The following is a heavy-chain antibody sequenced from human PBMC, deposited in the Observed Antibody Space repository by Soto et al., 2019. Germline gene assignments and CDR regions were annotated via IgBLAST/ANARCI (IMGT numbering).Heavy chain of an antibody. CDR2: ISSSSSYT. J-gene: IGHJ4*02. CDR1: GFTFSDYY. D-gene: IGHD6-19*01. CDR3: VPAGGIAVAGSD. Sequence: GGSLRLSCAASGFTFSDYYMSWIRQAPGKGLEWVSYISSSSSYTNYADSVKGRFTISRDNAKNSRYLQMNSLRAEDTAVYYCVPAGGIAVAGSDWGQGTQVTVSS. V-gene: IGHV3-11*06.